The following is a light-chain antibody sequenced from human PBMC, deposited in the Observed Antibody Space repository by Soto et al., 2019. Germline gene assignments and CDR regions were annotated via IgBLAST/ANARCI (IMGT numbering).Light chain of an antibody. CDR3: SSYGGSNNLV. V-gene: IGLV2-8*01. CDR2: EVN. Sequence: QSALTQPASVSGSPGQSITISCTGTSSDIGGYNYVSWYQQHPGKVPKLMIYEVNKRPSGVPDRFSGSKSGNTASLTVSGLQAEDEADYYCSSYGGSNNLVFGGGTKLTVL. CDR1: SSDIGGYNY. J-gene: IGLJ2*01.